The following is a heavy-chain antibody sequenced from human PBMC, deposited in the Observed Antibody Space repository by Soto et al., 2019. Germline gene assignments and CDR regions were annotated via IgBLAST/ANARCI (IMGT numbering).Heavy chain of an antibody. CDR1: GFIFSDHA. J-gene: IGHJ4*02. CDR3: ARVPETYCSGGSCYSGGIDY. CDR2: ISGNGIAT. D-gene: IGHD2-15*01. V-gene: IGHV3-23*01. Sequence: GGSLRLSCEASGFIFSDHAMSWVRQAPGKGLEWVSAISGNGIATYYADSVKGRFTISRDNSKNTLYLQMNSLRAEDTAIYYCARVPETYCSGGSCYSGGIDYWGQGTLVTVSS.